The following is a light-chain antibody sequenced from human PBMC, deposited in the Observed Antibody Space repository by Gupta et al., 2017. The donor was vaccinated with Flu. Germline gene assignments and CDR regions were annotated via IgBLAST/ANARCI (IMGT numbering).Light chain of an antibody. V-gene: IGLV6-57*01. CDR3: QSYEGNIFYF. Sequence: FVLTQPHSVSESPGKTVTISCTRSSGNIASNFVQWYQQRPGSSPTTMIYEDTKRPSGVPDRVSGSIDISSNSASLTISGLKTEDVADYYCQSYEGNIFYFFGTGTKVTVL. CDR2: EDT. J-gene: IGLJ1*01. CDR1: SGNIASNF.